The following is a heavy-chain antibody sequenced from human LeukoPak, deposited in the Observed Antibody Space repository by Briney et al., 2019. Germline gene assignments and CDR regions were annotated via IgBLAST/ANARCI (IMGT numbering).Heavy chain of an antibody. CDR3: ARAAIVVVVAAFFDY. Sequence: SETLSLTCSVSGYSISISFYWGWVRQPPGKGLEWIGSIYHSGTTYYNPSLKSRVTISVDTSKNQFSLKLSSVTAADTAVYYCARAAIVVVVAAFFDYWGQGTLVTVSS. D-gene: IGHD2-15*01. V-gene: IGHV4-38-2*02. CDR2: IYHSGTT. J-gene: IGHJ4*02. CDR1: GYSISISFY.